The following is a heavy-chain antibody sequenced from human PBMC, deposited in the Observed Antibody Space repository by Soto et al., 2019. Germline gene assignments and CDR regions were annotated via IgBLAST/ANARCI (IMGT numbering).Heavy chain of an antibody. V-gene: IGHV3-21*01. CDR3: ARDRSRGWSYFDY. J-gene: IGHJ4*02. CDR1: GFTFSSYS. CDR2: ISSSSSYI. D-gene: IGHD6-19*01. Sequence: GGSLRLSCAASGFTFSSYSMNWVRQAPGKGLEWVSSISSSSSYIYYADSVKGRFTISRDNAKNSLYLQMNSLRAEDTAVYYCARDRSRGWSYFDYWGQGTLVTVSS.